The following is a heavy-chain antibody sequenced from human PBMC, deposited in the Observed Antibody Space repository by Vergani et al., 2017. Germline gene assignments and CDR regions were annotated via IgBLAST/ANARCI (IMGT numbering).Heavy chain of an antibody. J-gene: IGHJ4*02. CDR1: GYTFTGYY. Sequence: QVQLVQSGAEVKKPGASVKVSCKASGYTFTGYYMHWVRQAPGQGLEWMGWINPNSGGTNYAQKLQGRVTMTRDTSISTAYMELSRLRSDDTAVYYCARGGRENTHFDYWGQGTLVTVSS. D-gene: IGHD2/OR15-2a*01. CDR2: INPNSGGT. V-gene: IGHV1-2*02. CDR3: ARGGRENTHFDY.